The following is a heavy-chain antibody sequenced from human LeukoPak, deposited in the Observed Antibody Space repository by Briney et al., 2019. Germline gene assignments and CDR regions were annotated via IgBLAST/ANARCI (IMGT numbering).Heavy chain of an antibody. CDR3: ARGSLWFGEDAFDI. CDR2: ISSTRTTI. V-gene: IGHV3-48*01. J-gene: IGHJ3*02. CDR1: GLTFSSYS. D-gene: IGHD3-10*01. Sequence: QPGGSLSLSCAASGLTFSSYSMHWVRQAPGKGLEWVSNISSTRTTIYYADSVKGRFTISRDNAKNSLYLQMNSLRAEHTAVYYCARGSLWFGEDAFDIWGQGTMVTVSS.